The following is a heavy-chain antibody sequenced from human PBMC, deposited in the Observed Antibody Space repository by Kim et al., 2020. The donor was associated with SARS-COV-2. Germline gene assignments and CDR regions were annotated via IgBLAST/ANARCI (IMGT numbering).Heavy chain of an antibody. Sequence: SETLSLTCGVSGGSFIGYYWSWIRQSPGKGLEWIGEINHSETTDYNPSLKRRVTISVDTSKKQISLNLTSVTAADTAVYYCARSRVSYYYEPRGVFDPWGQGSRVTVSS. CDR3: ARSRVSYYYEPRGVFDP. V-gene: IGHV4-34*01. D-gene: IGHD3-22*01. CDR1: GGSFIGYY. J-gene: IGHJ5*02. CDR2: INHSETT.